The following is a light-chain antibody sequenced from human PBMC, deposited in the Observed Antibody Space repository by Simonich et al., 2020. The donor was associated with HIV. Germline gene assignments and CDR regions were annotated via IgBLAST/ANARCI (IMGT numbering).Light chain of an antibody. CDR3: QQYNSYPWT. CDR2: KAS. J-gene: IGKJ1*01. Sequence: SQMTQSPSTLSASVGDRVTITCRASQSISSWLAWYQQKPGKVPKLLIYKASSLESGVPSRFSGSGSGTEFTLTISSLQPDDFATYYCQQYNSYPWTFGQGTKVEIK. V-gene: IGKV1-5*03. CDR1: QSISSW.